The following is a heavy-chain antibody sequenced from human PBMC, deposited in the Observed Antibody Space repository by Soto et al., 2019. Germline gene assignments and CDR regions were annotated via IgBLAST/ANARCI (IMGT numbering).Heavy chain of an antibody. D-gene: IGHD3-10*01. Sequence: EVQLVESGGGLVQPGGSLRLSCAASGFTFSSYLMSWVRQAPGKGLEWVANIKQDGSEKYNVDFVKGRFTISRDNAKNSLYLQMNSLRVEDTAVYYCARAYGSGSLSGYWGQGTLVTVSS. V-gene: IGHV3-7*01. CDR1: GFTFSSYL. CDR3: ARAYGSGSLSGY. CDR2: IKQDGSEK. J-gene: IGHJ4*02.